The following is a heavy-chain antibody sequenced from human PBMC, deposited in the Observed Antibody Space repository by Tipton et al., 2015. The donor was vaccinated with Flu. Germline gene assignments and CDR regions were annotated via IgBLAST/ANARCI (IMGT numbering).Heavy chain of an antibody. D-gene: IGHD2-21*01. J-gene: IGHJ4*02. Sequence: TLSLTCTVSGGPISSGSYYWSWIRQPAGKGLEWIGRIYTSGSTNYNPSLKSRVTISVDTSKNQFSLKLSSVTAADTAVYYCARDYGGHIYYWGQGTLVTVSS. CDR3: ARDYGGHIYY. CDR1: GGPISSGSYY. CDR2: IYTSGST. V-gene: IGHV4-61*02.